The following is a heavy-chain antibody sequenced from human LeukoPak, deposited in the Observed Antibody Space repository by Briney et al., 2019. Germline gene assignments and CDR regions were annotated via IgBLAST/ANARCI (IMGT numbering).Heavy chain of an antibody. V-gene: IGHV3-7*05. CDR1: GLNNFSTYW. CDR2: IKEDESET. J-gene: IGHJ4*02. CDR3: AKDAAGPEY. Sequence: GGSLRLSCAASGLNNFSTYWMTWVRQAPGRGLEWVANIKEDESETYYVDSVKVRFTISRDNAKNSLYLQMNNLRAEDTAVYYCAKDAAGPEYWGQGTLVTVSS. D-gene: IGHD6-13*01.